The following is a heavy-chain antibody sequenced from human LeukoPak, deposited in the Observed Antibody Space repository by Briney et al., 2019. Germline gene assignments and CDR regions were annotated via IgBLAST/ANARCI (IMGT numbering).Heavy chain of an antibody. V-gene: IGHV1-2*02. CDR2: INTNSGGT. J-gene: IGHJ4*02. Sequence: ASVKVSCTASGYXFTGYYIHWVRQAPGQGLEWRGWINTNSGGTNYAQKFQGRVTITRDTSNSTAYMEVTRLRSDDTAVYYCARDNCDYCFDYWGQGTLVTVSS. CDR3: ARDNCDYCFDY. D-gene: IGHD4-17*01. CDR1: GYXFTGYY.